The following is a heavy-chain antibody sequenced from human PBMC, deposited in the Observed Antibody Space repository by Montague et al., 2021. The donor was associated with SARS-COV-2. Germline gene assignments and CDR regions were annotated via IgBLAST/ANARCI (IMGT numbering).Heavy chain of an antibody. CDR3: ARRLTGLEPPFDP. Sequence: SETLSLTCDVSGDSTRSATYYWAWIRQPPGRGLVWIGNIYYSGSTMYNPSRKSRVTMSVDTSKNQFSLHLNLVTAADTAVYSCARRLTGLEPPFDPWGQGTLVIVSS. J-gene: IGHJ5*02. CDR1: GDSTRSATYY. CDR2: IYYSGST. V-gene: IGHV4-39*01. D-gene: IGHD1-1*01.